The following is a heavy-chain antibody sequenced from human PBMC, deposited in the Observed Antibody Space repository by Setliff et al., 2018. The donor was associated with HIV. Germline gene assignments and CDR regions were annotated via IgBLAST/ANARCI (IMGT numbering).Heavy chain of an antibody. D-gene: IGHD1-26*01. CDR1: RGSMNYHY. CDR3: AKDMVGATRGYFDY. V-gene: IGHV3-11*01. J-gene: IGHJ4*02. CDR2: ISSSGSTI. Sequence: LSLTCTVSRGSMNYHYWSWVRQAPGKGLEWVSYISSSGSTIYYADSVKGRFTISRDNAKNSLYLQMNSLRAEGTALYYCAKDMVGATRGYFDYWGQGTLVTVS.